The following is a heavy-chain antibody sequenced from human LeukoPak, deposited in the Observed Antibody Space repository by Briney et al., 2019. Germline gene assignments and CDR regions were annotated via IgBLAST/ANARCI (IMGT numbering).Heavy chain of an antibody. CDR1: GFTFSSYS. CDR2: ISSSSSNI. D-gene: IGHD1-1*01. V-gene: IGHV3-48*04. CDR3: ASTYHWNDVVNY. Sequence: QPGGSLRLSCAASGFTFSSYSMNWVRQAPGKGLEWVSYISSSSSNIYYADSVKGRFTISRDNAKNSLYLQMNSLRAEDTAVYYCASTYHWNDVVNYWGQGTLVTVSS. J-gene: IGHJ4*02.